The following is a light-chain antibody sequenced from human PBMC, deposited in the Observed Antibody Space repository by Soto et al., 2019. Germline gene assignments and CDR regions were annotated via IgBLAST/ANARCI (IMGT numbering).Light chain of an antibody. CDR1: KNDIGVYDF. CDR3: KSYAGSNTYV. V-gene: IGLV2-8*01. Sequence: ALTQPPSASGSPGQSVTISCTGTKNDIGVYDFVSWYQHHPGKAPRLIIYEVVQRPSGVPDRFSGSKSGNTASLTVSGLQAADEADYFCKSYAGSNTYVFGSGTKSPS. CDR2: EVV. J-gene: IGLJ1*01.